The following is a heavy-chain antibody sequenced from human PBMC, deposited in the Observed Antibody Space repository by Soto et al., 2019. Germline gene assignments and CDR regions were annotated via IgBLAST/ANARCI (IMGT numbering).Heavy chain of an antibody. CDR2: ISSSSSTI. D-gene: IGHD2-15*01. CDR1: GFTFSSYS. J-gene: IGHJ6*04. Sequence: GGSLRLSCAASGFTFSSYSMNWVRQAPGKGLEWVSYISSSSSTIYYADSVKGRFTISRDNAKNSLYLQMNSLRAEDTAVYYCAGDDVLCYGGPSYGEPLDLWGKGTTVTVSS. V-gene: IGHV3-48*01. CDR3: AGDDVLCYGGPSYGEPLDL.